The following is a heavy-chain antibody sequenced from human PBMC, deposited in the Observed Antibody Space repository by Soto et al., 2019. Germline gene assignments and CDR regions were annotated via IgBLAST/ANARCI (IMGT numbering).Heavy chain of an antibody. CDR2: MYSGGST. V-gene: IGHV3-23*03. Sequence: GGSLRLSCAASGFTFSSYAMSWVRQAPGKGLEWVSVMYSGGSTYYADSVKGRFTISRDNSRNTFFLQMNSLRAEDTAVYYCAGSTNWGLYYLDYWGLGTLVTVSS. CDR1: GFTFSSYA. CDR3: AGSTNWGLYYLDY. D-gene: IGHD7-27*01. J-gene: IGHJ4*02.